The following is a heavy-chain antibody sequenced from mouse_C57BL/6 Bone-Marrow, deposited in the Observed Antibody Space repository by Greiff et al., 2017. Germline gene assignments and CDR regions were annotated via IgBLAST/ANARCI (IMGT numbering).Heavy chain of an antibody. Sequence: QVQLQQPGAELVMPGASVQLSCKASGYTFTSYWMHWVKQRPGQGLEWIGEIDPSDSYTNYNQKFKGKSTLTVDKSSSTAYMQLSSLTSEDSAVYYCGRWCLLRPVWDCWYFGVWGTGTTVTVSS. D-gene: IGHD1-1*01. CDR1: GYTFTSYW. CDR3: GRWCLLRPVWDCWYFGV. CDR2: IDPSDSYT. J-gene: IGHJ1*03. V-gene: IGHV1-69*01.